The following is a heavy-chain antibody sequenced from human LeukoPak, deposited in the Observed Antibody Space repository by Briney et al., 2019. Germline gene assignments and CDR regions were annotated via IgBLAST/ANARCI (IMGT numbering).Heavy chain of an antibody. CDR2: ISGSGDST. Sequence: GGSLRLSCVASGFTLRSYVMNWVRQTPGKGLEWVSSISGSGDSTFYADSVKGRFTISRDNSKNTLYLQMNSLRAEDTAVYYCAKGSPRYYMDVWGKGTTVTVSS. D-gene: IGHD6-6*01. J-gene: IGHJ6*03. CDR3: AKGSPRYYMDV. V-gene: IGHV3-23*01. CDR1: GFTLRSYV.